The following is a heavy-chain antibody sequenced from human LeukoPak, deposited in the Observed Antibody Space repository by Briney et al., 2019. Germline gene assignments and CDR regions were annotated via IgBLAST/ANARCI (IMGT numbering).Heavy chain of an antibody. CDR3: ARGSWKWLVDY. CDR1: GYTFTSNY. Sequence: ASVKVSCKASGYTFTSNYIHWVRQAPGQGLEWMGMINPSGGSTSYARKFQGRVTMTSDTSTTTVFMELSSLRSDDTAVYSCARGSWKWLVDYWGQGTLVTVSS. D-gene: IGHD5-12*01. J-gene: IGHJ4*02. CDR2: INPSGGST. V-gene: IGHV1-46*01.